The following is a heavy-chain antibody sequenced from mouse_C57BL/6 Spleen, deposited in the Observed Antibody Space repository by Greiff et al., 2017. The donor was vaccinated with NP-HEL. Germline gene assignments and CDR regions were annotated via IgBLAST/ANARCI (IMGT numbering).Heavy chain of an antibody. CDR1: GFTFSDYG. CDR3: ARGGNFRYWYFDV. J-gene: IGHJ1*03. D-gene: IGHD2-1*01. Sequence: EVKLMESGGGLVKPGGSLKLSCAASGFTFSDYGMHWVRQAPEKGLEWVAYISSGSSTIYYADTVKGRFTISRDNAKNTLFLQMTSLRSEDTAMYYCARGGNFRYWYFDVWGTGTTVTVSS. V-gene: IGHV5-17*01. CDR2: ISSGSSTI.